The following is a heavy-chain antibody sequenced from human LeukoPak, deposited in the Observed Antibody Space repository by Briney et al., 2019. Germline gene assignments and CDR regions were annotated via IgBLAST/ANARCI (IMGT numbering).Heavy chain of an antibody. V-gene: IGHV3-20*03. J-gene: IGHJ6*04. D-gene: IGHD3-16*01. CDR2: INWSGGST. Sequence: PGGSLRLSYAASGFTFDDYGMSWVRQAPGKGLEWVSGINWSGGSTGYADSVQGRFTISRDNAKNSLYLQMNSLRADDTALYYRARDLASTDVWGKGTTVTVSS. CDR1: GFTFDDYG. CDR3: ARDLASTDV.